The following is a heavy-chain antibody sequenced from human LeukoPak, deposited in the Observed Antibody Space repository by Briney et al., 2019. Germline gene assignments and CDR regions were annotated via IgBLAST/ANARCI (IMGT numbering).Heavy chain of an antibody. CDR1: GGSISSSSYY. J-gene: IGHJ6*03. D-gene: IGHD6-19*01. CDR3: ARVLVAGPYYYYYYYMDV. Sequence: SETLSLTCTVSGGSISSSSYYWGWIRQPPGKGLEWIGSIYYSGSTYYNPSLKSRVTISVDTSKNQFSLKLSSVTAADTAVYYCARVLVAGPYYYYYYYMDVWGKGTTVTISS. V-gene: IGHV4-39*01. CDR2: IYYSGST.